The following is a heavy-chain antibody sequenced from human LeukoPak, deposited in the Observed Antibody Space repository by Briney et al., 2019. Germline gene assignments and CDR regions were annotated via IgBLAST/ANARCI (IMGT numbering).Heavy chain of an antibody. D-gene: IGHD2-21*02. CDR1: GFTFSSYG. J-gene: IGHJ3*02. CDR2: IWYDGSNK. V-gene: IGHV3-33*01. Sequence: PGGSLRLSCAASGFTFSSYGMHWVRQAPGKGLEWVAVIWYDGSNKYYADSVKGRFTISRDNSKNTLYLQMNSLRAEDTAVYYCARDLVTGGAFDIWGQGTMVTVSS. CDR3: ARDLVTGGAFDI.